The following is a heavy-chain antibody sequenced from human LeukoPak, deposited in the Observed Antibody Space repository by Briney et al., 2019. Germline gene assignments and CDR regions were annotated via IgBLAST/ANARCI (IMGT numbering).Heavy chain of an antibody. CDR3: AKDVGGTYYFDY. D-gene: IGHD1-26*01. J-gene: IGHJ4*02. Sequence: PGGSLRLSCAASGFTFDDYAMHWVRQAPGKGLEWVSGISWNSGSIGYADSVKGRFTISRDNSKNTLYLQMNSLRAEDTAAYYCAKDVGGTYYFDYWGQGTLVTVSS. V-gene: IGHV3-9*01. CDR2: ISWNSGSI. CDR1: GFTFDDYA.